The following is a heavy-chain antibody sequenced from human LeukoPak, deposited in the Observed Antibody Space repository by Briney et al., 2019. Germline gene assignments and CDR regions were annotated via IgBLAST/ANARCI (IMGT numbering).Heavy chain of an antibody. D-gene: IGHD4-17*01. CDR3: AYSDHFDT. CDR1: GFTLGNYW. CDR2: GDGDGSHS. Sequence: PGGSLRLSCAASGFTLGNYWMHWVRQAPGKGLVWVSRGDGDGSHSTYADSVKGRFTVSRDNAKNTLYLQMNRLTGEDTAVYYCAYSDHFDTWGQGTLVTVSS. J-gene: IGHJ4*02. V-gene: IGHV3-74*03.